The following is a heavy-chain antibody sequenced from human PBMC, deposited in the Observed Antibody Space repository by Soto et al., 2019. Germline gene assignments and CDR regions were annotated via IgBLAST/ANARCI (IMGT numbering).Heavy chain of an antibody. CDR1: GYTLTSYG. Sequence: ASVKLSCKASGYTLTSYGISWGRQAPGQRLEWMGWISAYNGNTNYAQKLQGRATMTTDTSTSKAYMELRGLRSDDTAVYYCARDRYSLEGYSSSWYGIYYYSYGMDVWGKGTTVNVSS. J-gene: IGHJ6*04. V-gene: IGHV1-18*01. D-gene: IGHD6-13*01. CDR2: ISAYNGNT. CDR3: ARDRYSLEGYSSSWYGIYYYSYGMDV.